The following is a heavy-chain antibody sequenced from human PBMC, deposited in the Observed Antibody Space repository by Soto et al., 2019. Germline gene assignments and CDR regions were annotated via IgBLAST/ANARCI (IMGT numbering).Heavy chain of an antibody. CDR3: ARSPGVFNY. CDR2: LVPVFGTA. D-gene: IGHD3-10*01. J-gene: IGHJ4*02. Sequence: QVQLVQSGAEVKKPGSSVKVSCKASGGTFSSLAISWVRQAPGQGLEWMGGLVPVFGTANYAQKFQGRVTITADKSTSTSYMELGSLRSEDTDVYYCARSPGVFNYWGQGTLVTVSS. V-gene: IGHV1-69*06. CDR1: GGTFSSLA.